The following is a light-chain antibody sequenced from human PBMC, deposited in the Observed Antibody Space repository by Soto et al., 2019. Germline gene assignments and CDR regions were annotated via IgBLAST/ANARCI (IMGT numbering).Light chain of an antibody. CDR2: DAS. CDR1: QSVSTN. V-gene: IGKV3-15*01. J-gene: IGKJ2*01. CDR3: QQYNDWPPKYT. Sequence: EIVMTQSPATLSVSPGERATLFCRASQSVSTNLAWYQQKPGQAPRLLIYDASTRATGIPANFSGSGSGTEFTLTISSLQSEDFGVYFCQQYNDWPPKYTFGPGTKLEIK.